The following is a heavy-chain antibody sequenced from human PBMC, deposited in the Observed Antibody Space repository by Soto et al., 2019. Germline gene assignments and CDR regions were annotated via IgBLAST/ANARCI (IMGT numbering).Heavy chain of an antibody. J-gene: IGHJ3*02. V-gene: IGHV4-61*01. CDR1: GGSVSSGSYY. Sequence: SETLSLTCTVSGGSVSSGSYYWSWIRQPPGKGLEWIGYIYYSGSTNYNPSLKSRVTISVDTSKNQFSLKLSSVTAADTAVYYCARGLGIAVAGILGEYDAFDIWGQGTMVTVSS. CDR2: IYYSGST. CDR3: ARGLGIAVAGILGEYDAFDI. D-gene: IGHD6-19*01.